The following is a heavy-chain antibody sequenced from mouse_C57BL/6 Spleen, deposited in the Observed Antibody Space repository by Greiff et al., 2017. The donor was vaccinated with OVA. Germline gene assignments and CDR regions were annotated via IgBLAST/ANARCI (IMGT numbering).Heavy chain of an antibody. CDR3: ASEDDYWYFDV. D-gene: IGHD2-3*01. CDR1: GYTFTGYY. J-gene: IGHJ1*03. CDR2: IGPGGGST. V-gene: IGHV1-77*01. Sequence: QVQLQQSGAGLVKPGASVKISCKASGYTFTGYYINWVRQRPGQGLEWIGKIGPGGGSTYYNEKVKGRATLTADKSSSTAYMQSSRLTSEDAAVYFCASEDDYWYFDVWGTGTTVTVSS.